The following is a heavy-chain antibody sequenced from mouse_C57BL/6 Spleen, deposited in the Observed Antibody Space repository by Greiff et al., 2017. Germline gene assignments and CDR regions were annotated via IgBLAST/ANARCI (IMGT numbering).Heavy chain of an antibody. CDR2: IYPGSGST. CDR3: AGTGTRYFDV. J-gene: IGHJ1*03. D-gene: IGHD4-1*01. V-gene: IGHV1-55*01. CDR1: GYTFTSYW. Sequence: QVQLQQSGAELVKPGASVKMSCKASGYTFTSYWITWVKQRPGQGLEWIGDIYPGSGSTNYNEKFKSKATLTVDTSSSTAYMQLSSLTSEDSAVYYCAGTGTRYFDVWGTGTTVTVSS.